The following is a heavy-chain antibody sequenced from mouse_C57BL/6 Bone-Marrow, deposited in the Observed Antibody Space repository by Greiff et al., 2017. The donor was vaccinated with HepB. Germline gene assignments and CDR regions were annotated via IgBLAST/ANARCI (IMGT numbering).Heavy chain of an antibody. Sequence: ESGPGLVKPSQSLSLTCSVTGYSITSGYYWNWIRQFPGNKLEWMGYISYDGSNNYNPSLKNRISITRDTSKNQFFLKLNSVTTEDTATYYCAVPTIIFDYWGQGTTLTVSS. V-gene: IGHV3-6*01. CDR3: AVPTIIFDY. D-gene: IGHD2-10*01. CDR2: ISYDGSN. CDR1: GYSITSGYY. J-gene: IGHJ2*01.